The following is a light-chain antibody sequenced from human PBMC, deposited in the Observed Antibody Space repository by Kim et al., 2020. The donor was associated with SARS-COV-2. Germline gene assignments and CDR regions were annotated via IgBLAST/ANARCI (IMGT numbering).Light chain of an antibody. CDR2: FDT. CDR3: QVWDSSSDHVV. V-gene: IGLV3-21*04. J-gene: IGLJ2*01. Sequence: APRKTARITCGRNNIGSKSVHWYQQKPGQAPVLVIYFDTDRPSGIPERFSGSNSGNTATLTISRVEAGDEADYYCQVWDSSSDHVVFGGGTQLTVL. CDR1: NIGSKS.